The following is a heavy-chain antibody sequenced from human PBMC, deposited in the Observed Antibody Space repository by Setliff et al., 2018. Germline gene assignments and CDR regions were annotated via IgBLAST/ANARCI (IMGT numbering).Heavy chain of an antibody. CDR3: ARVIVGGGNTPFDL. V-gene: IGHV3-74*03. Sequence: LSLSCAASGFTFSTYAMSWVRQAPGKGLVWVSRIGTDGSGTEYADSVKGRFTVSRDNAKNTLYLQMNRLRAEDTGVYYCARVIVGGGNTPFDLWGQGTLVTVSS. CDR1: GFTFSTYA. CDR2: IGTDGSGT. D-gene: IGHD2-21*01. J-gene: IGHJ4*02.